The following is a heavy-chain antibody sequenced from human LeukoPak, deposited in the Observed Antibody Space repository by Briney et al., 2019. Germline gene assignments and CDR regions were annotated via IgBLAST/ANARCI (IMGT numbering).Heavy chain of an antibody. V-gene: IGHV1-69*04. CDR3: ARGGGVDILTGFQY. CDR2: TTPILDVT. J-gene: IGHJ4*02. CDR1: GGTFTNYA. D-gene: IGHD3-9*01. Sequence: SVKVSCKASGGTFTNYAINWVRQAPGQGLEWIGRTTPILDVTNYAQKFQGRVAITADQSTRTAYIELSSLRSEDTAVYYCARGGGVDILTGFQYWGQGTLVTVSS.